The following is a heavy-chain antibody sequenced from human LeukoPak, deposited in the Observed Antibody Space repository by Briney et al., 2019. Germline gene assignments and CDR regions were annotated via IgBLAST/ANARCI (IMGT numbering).Heavy chain of an antibody. J-gene: IGHJ4*02. V-gene: IGHV4-61*02. Sequence: SETLSLTCTVSGGSISSSSYYWSWIRQPAGKGLEWIGRIYTSGSTNYNPSLKSRVTISVDTSKNQFSLKLSSVTAADTAVYYCARVPPGDSSSSWFYYFDYWGQGTLVTVSS. CDR3: ARVPPGDSSSSWFYYFDY. CDR1: GGSISSSSYY. D-gene: IGHD6-13*01. CDR2: IYTSGST.